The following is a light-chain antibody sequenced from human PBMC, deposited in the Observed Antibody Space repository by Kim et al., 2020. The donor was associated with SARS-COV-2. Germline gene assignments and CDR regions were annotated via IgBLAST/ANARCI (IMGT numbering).Light chain of an antibody. V-gene: IGLV3-1*01. CDR1: KLGDKY. CDR2: QDS. CDR3: QAWDSSTAV. J-gene: IGLJ1*01. Sequence: VSPGQTASITCSGDKLGDKYACWYKQKPGQSPVLVIYQDSKRPSGIPERFSGSNSGNTATLTISGTQAMDEADYYCQAWDSSTAVFGTGTKVTVL.